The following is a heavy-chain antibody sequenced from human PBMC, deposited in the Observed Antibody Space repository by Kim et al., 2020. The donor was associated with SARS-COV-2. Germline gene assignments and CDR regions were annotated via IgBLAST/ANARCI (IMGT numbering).Heavy chain of an antibody. CDR3: ARGSLREYSSGWYLVAFEGDY. Sequence: ASVKVSCKASGYTFTSYDINWVRQATGQGLEWMGWMNPNSGNTGYAQKFQGRVTMTRNTSISTAYMELSSLRSEDTAVYYCARGSLREYSSGWYLVAFEGDYWGQGTLVTVSS. CDR2: MNPNSGNT. D-gene: IGHD6-19*01. V-gene: IGHV1-8*01. CDR1: GYTFTSYD. J-gene: IGHJ4*02.